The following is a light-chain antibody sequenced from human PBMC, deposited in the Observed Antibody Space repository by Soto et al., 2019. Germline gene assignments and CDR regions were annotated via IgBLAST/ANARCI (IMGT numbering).Light chain of an antibody. J-gene: IGKJ1*01. Sequence: EIVLTQSPGTLSLSPGERATLSCRASQSVSSYLAWYQQKPGQAPRLLIYGASSRATGIPDRFSGSGSGTDFTLTISRLEPEDFAVYYCHHYGDTPRTFGQGTKVQIK. V-gene: IGKV3-20*01. CDR3: HHYGDTPRT. CDR2: GAS. CDR1: QSVSSY.